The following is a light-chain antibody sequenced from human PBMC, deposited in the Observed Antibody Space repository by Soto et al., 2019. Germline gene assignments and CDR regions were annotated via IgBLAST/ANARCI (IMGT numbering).Light chain of an antibody. CDR3: QACDSRLSASVV. CDR1: NSNIGSGYD. Sequence: QSVLTQPPSVSGAPGQRVTISCTGNNSNIGSGYDVHWYQQLPGTAPKLLIYGNDQRPSGIPARFSGSKSGASASLAITGLQAEDEADYYCQACDSRLSASVVFGGGTKLTVL. CDR2: GND. J-gene: IGLJ2*01. V-gene: IGLV1-40*01.